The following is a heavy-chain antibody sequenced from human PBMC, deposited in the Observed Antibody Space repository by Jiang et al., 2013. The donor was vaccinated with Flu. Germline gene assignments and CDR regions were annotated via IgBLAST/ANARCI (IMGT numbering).Heavy chain of an antibody. Sequence: KGLEWVALIWYDGSNKYYVDSVKGRFTISRDNSKNTLYLQMNSLRAEDTAVYYCARVMTKYGSVSLPAMDVWGQGTTVTVSS. V-gene: IGHV3-33*01. J-gene: IGHJ6*02. D-gene: IGHD3-10*01. CDR3: ARVMTKYGSVSLPAMDV. CDR2: IWYDGSNK.